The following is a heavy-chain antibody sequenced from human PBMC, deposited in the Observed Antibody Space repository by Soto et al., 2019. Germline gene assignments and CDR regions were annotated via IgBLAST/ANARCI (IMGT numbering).Heavy chain of an antibody. V-gene: IGHV1-69*06. J-gene: IGHJ4*02. CDR2: VIAMFNTT. CDR3: AKDKEMAPITAFAY. D-gene: IGHD5-12*01. CDR1: GGTFSSYA. Sequence: QVQLVQSGTEVKKPGSSVKVSCKASGGTFSSYAISWVRQAPGQGLEWMGVVIAMFNTTNYAQRFQGRVTITADKSTSTVYMELNRLRSEDTAVYYRAKDKEMAPITAFAYWGQGTLVTVSS.